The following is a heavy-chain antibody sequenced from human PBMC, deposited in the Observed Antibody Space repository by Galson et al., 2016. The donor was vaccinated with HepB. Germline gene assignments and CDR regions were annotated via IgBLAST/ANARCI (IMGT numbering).Heavy chain of an antibody. CDR2: IWYNGRNK. Sequence: SLRLSCAAAGFNLGSFGMNWVRQTPGKEPEWLAVIWYNGRNKYYADSVRGRFTISRDTSTNMVFLQVNSLRVEDTAMYYCARDLGGCNGFGCSYYFDYWGQGILVTVSS. J-gene: IGHJ4*02. CDR3: ARDLGGCNGFGCSYYFDY. D-gene: IGHD2/OR15-2a*01. CDR1: GFNLGSFG. V-gene: IGHV3-33*02.